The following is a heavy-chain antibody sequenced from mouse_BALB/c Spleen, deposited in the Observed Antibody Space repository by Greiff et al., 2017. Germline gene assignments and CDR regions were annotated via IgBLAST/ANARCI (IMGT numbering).Heavy chain of an antibody. CDR1: GFTFSSFG. CDR2: ISSGSSTI. Sequence: EVKVVESGGGLVQPGGSRKLSCAASGFTFSSFGMHWVRQAPEKGLEWVAYISSGSSTIYYADTVKGRFTISSDNPKNTLFLQMTSLRSEDTAMYYCARAGFAMDYWGQGTSVTVSS. CDR3: ARAGFAMDY. V-gene: IGHV5-17*02. J-gene: IGHJ4*01.